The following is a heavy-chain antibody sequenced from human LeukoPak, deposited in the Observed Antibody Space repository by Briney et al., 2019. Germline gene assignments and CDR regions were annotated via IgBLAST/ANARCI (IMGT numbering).Heavy chain of an antibody. D-gene: IGHD3-10*01. CDR2: ISSSTNYI. J-gene: IGHJ4*02. CDR1: GFTFSSYS. CDR3: ARERAMVRGPLDF. Sequence: GGSLRLSCAASGFTFSSYSMNWVRQAPGKGLEWVSSISSSTNYIYYADSVKDRFTISRDNAKNSLYLQMNSLGAEDTAVYYCARERAMVRGPLDFWGQGTLVTVSS. V-gene: IGHV3-21*01.